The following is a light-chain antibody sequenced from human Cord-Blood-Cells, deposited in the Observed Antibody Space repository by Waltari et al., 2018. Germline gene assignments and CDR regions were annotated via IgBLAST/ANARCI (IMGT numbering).Light chain of an antibody. CDR2: GNS. CDR3: QSYDSSLSVYVV. Sequence: QSVLTQPPSVSGAPGQRVTISCTGSSSHTGAGYDVHWYPQLPGTAPKLLIYGNSNRPSGVPDRFSGSKSGTSASLAITGLQAEDEADYYCQSYDSSLSVYVVFGGGTKLTVL. J-gene: IGLJ2*01. V-gene: IGLV1-40*01. CDR1: SSHTGAGYD.